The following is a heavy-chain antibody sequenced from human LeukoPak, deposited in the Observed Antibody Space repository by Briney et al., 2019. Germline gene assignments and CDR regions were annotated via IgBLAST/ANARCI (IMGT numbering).Heavy chain of an antibody. Sequence: PGGSLRLSCAASGFTFSDYSMNWVRQAPGKGLEWVSYISGSSSTTYYADSVKGRFTISRGNAMNSLYLQMNSLRAEDTAVYYCARRPVGPSKYWFDPWGQGTLVTVSS. V-gene: IGHV3-48*01. CDR2: ISGSSSTT. CDR1: GFTFSDYS. J-gene: IGHJ5*02. CDR3: ARRPVGPSKYWFDP. D-gene: IGHD1-26*01.